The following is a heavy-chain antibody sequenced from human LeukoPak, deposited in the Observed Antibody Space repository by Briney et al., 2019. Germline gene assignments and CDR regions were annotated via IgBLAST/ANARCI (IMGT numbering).Heavy chain of an antibody. CDR1: GGSFGGYY. CDR3: ARGSDIVVVPAAPFDY. Sequence: SETLSLTCAVYGGSFGGYYWSWIRQPPGKGLEWIGEINHSGSTNYNPSLKSRVTISVDTSKNQFSLKLSSVTAADTAVYYCARGSDIVVVPAAPFDYWGQGTLVTVSS. CDR2: INHSGST. V-gene: IGHV4-34*01. J-gene: IGHJ4*02. D-gene: IGHD2-2*01.